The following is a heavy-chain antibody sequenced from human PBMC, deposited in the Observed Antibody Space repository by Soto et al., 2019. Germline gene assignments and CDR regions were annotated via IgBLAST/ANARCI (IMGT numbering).Heavy chain of an antibody. Sequence: PGGSLRLSAASSGFTFSSYAMSWVRQAPGKGLEWVSAISGSGGSTYYADSVKGRFTISRDNSKNTLYLQMNSLRAEDTAVYYCAKRTLNYDFWSGSKYYYGMDVWGQGTTVTVSS. CDR1: GFTFSSYA. CDR3: AKRTLNYDFWSGSKYYYGMDV. D-gene: IGHD3-3*01. V-gene: IGHV3-23*01. CDR2: ISGSGGST. J-gene: IGHJ6*02.